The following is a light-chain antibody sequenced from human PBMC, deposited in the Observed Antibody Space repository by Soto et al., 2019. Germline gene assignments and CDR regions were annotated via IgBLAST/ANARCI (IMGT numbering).Light chain of an antibody. J-gene: IGKJ1*01. CDR3: QQYGSSGA. Sequence: EIVRTQSPATLSVSPGERATLSFRASQSVSSNLAWYQQKPGQAPRLLIYGASNRATGIPDRFSGSGSGTDFTLTISRLEPEDFAVYYCQQYGSSGAFGQGTKVDIK. V-gene: IGKV3-20*01. CDR2: GAS. CDR1: QSVSSN.